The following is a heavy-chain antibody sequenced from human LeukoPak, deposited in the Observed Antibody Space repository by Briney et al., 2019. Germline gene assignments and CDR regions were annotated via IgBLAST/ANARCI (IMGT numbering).Heavy chain of an antibody. J-gene: IGHJ2*01. CDR2: IKTDGSSL. Sequence: QSGGSLRLSCAASGFTFSNYWMHWARQAPGKGLVWVSRIKTDGSSLTYADSVKGRFTISRDNAKNSLYLQMNSLRAGDTAVYYCARGSHTVTTDYWYFDLWGRGTLVTVSS. CDR3: ARGSHTVTTDYWYFDL. CDR1: GFTFSNYW. D-gene: IGHD4-17*01. V-gene: IGHV3-74*01.